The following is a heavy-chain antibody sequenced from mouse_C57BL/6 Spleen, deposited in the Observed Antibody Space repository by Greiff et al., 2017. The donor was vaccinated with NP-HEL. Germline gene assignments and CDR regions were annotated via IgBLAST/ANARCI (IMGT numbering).Heavy chain of an antibody. J-gene: IGHJ4*01. Sequence: EVQRVESGGGLVQPGGSLSLSCAASGFTFTDYYMSWVRQPPGKALEWLGFIRNKANGYTTEYSASVKGRFTISRDNSQSILYLQMNALRAEDSATYYCARWENYYAMDYWGQGTSVTVSS. CDR2: IRNKANGYTT. CDR1: GFTFTDYY. CDR3: ARWENYYAMDY. V-gene: IGHV7-3*01.